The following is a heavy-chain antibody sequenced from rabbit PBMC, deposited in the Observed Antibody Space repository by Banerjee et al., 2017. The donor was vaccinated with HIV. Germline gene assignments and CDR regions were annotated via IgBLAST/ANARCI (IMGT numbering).Heavy chain of an antibody. V-gene: IGHV1S40*01. CDR2: IYAGSSGAT. Sequence: QSLEESGGDLVKPGASLTLTCTASGFSFSSSYYMCWVRQAPRKGLEWIACIYAGSSGATYYASWAKGRFTISKTSSTTVTLQMTSLTAADTATYFCARGDYPGYPDALACGMDLWGPGTLVTVS. CDR3: ARGDYPGYPDALACGMDL. J-gene: IGHJ6*01. D-gene: IGHD7-1*01. CDR1: GFSFSSSYY.